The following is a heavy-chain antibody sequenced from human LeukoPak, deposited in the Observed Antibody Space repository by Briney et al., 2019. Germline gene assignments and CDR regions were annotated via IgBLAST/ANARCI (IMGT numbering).Heavy chain of an antibody. Sequence: SETLSLTCTVSGGSISSGGYYWSWIRQHPGTGLEWIGYIYYSGSTYYNPSLKSRVTISVDTSKNQFSLKLSSVTAADTAVYYCARDHYYDSSGYYFGMDVWGQGTTVTVSS. V-gene: IGHV4-31*03. J-gene: IGHJ6*02. CDR3: ARDHYYDSSGYYFGMDV. CDR1: GGSISSGGYY. D-gene: IGHD3-22*01. CDR2: IYYSGST.